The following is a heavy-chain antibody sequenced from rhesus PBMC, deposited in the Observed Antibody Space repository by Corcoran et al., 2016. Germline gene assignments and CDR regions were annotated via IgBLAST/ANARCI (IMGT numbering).Heavy chain of an antibody. CDR3: AREGYSGSWNVLWYFDL. J-gene: IGHJ2*01. D-gene: IGHD6-25*01. CDR1: GFTFSDYY. CDR2: ISNVGGSK. Sequence: EVQLVESGGGLAKPGGSLRLSCAASGFTFSDYYMDWVRQAQGKGLEWVLRISNVGGSKWYADSVKGIVTIARENVKNTLYLQRNSLRAEDTAVYYWAREGYSGSWNVLWYFDLWGPGTPITISS. V-gene: IGHV3-178*01.